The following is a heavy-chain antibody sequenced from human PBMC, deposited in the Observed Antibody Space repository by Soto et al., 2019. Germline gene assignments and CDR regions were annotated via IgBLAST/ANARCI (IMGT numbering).Heavy chain of an antibody. CDR3: ARGFLEWLSHPYCGMDV. Sequence: PSETLSLTCTVSGGSISSYYWSWIRQPPGKGLEWIGYIYYSGSTNYNPSLKSRVTISVDTSKNQFSLKLSSVTAADTAVYYCARGFLEWLSHPYCGMDVWGQGTTVTGSS. J-gene: IGHJ6*02. D-gene: IGHD3-3*01. V-gene: IGHV4-59*12. CDR2: IYYSGST. CDR1: GGSISSYY.